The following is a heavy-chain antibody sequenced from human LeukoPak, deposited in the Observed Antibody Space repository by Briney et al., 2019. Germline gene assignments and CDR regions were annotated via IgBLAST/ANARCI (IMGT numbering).Heavy chain of an antibody. V-gene: IGHV3-7*01. D-gene: IGHD3-16*02. Sequence: GGSLRLSCAASGFTFSSYWMSWVRQAPGKGLEWVANIKQDGSEKYYVDSVKGRFTISRDNAKNSLYLQMNSLRAEDTAVYYCARYMITFGGVIVSLFDYWGQGTLVTVSS. CDR2: IKQDGSEK. J-gene: IGHJ4*02. CDR1: GFTFSSYW. CDR3: ARYMITFGGVIVSLFDY.